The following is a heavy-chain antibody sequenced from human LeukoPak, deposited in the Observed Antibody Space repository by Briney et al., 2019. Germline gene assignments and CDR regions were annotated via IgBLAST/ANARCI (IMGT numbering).Heavy chain of an antibody. CDR2: IKQDGSEK. CDR1: GFTFSSYW. J-gene: IGHJ4*02. Sequence: GGSLRLSCAASGFTFSSYWMSWVRQAPGKGLECVANIKQDGSEKYYVDSVKGRFTISRDNTENSLYPQMNSLTAEDTAVYYCARGSYGYLFLDYWGQGTLVTVSS. V-gene: IGHV3-7*04. D-gene: IGHD5-18*01. CDR3: ARGSYGYLFLDY.